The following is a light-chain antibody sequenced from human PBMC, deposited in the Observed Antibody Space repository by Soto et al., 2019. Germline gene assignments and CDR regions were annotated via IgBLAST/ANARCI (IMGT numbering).Light chain of an antibody. J-gene: IGKJ2*01. CDR1: QTISTY. CDR2: AAS. Sequence: IQMTQSPSSLSASVGDRVTITCRASQTISTYLNWYQQKPGKAPKLLIYAASTLQSGVPSRFSGSGSGTDFTLTINSLQPEDFATYYCQQSHGIPYTFGQGTKLEIK. V-gene: IGKV1-39*01. CDR3: QQSHGIPYT.